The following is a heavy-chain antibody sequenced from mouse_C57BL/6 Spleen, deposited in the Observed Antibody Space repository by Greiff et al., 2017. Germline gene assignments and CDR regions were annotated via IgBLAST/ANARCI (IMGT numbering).Heavy chain of an antibody. D-gene: IGHD2-9*01. CDR2: IHPNSGST. V-gene: IGHV1-64*01. CDR3: ARPTMVTTPFAY. Sequence: QVQLQQPGAELVKPGASVKLSCKASGYTFTSYWMHWVKQRPGQGLEWIGMIHPNSGSTNYNEKFKSKATLTVDKSSSPAYMQLSSLTSEDSAVYYCARPTMVTTPFAYWGQGTLVTVSA. CDR1: GYTFTSYW. J-gene: IGHJ3*01.